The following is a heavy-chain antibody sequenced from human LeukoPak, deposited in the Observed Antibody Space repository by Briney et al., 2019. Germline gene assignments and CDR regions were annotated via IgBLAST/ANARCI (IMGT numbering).Heavy chain of an antibody. CDR3: ASSPSGYYPYYFDY. V-gene: IGHV3-53*01. J-gene: IGHJ4*02. D-gene: IGHD3-22*01. Sequence: GGSLRLSCAASGFAVSNNYMSWVRQAPGKGLEWVAVIYDGGHTDYADSVKGRFTISRDSSKNTLYLQMNSLRAEDTAVYYCASSPSGYYPYYFDYWGQGTLVTVSS. CDR2: IYDGGHT. CDR1: GFAVSNNY.